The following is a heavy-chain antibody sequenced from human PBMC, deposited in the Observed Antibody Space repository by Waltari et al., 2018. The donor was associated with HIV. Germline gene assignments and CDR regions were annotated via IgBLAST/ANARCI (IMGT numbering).Heavy chain of an antibody. D-gene: IGHD3-22*01. CDR3: AKAYYENTAYYYDF. V-gene: IGHV3-23*01. Sequence: EVPLLASGGGLVQPGRSRRLLCAVSGFAYLSHAITWVRQSPERGLEWVAAVNGSGAKSFYADSVKGRFTISRDNSKNTVFLQMNSLRAADTAIYYCAKAYYENTAYYYDFWGRGTRVTVSS. CDR1: GFAYLSHA. J-gene: IGHJ4*02. CDR2: VNGSGAKS.